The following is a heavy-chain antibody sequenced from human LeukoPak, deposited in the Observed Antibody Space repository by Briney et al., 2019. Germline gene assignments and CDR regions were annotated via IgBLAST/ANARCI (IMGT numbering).Heavy chain of an antibody. V-gene: IGHV4-34*01. CDR1: SGSFSGYY. CDR3: ASSGPKQYYYDSSSYYYRY. D-gene: IGHD3-22*01. Sequence: SETLSLTCAVYSGSFSGYYWSWIRQPPGKGLEWIGEINHSGSTNYNPSLKSRVTISVDTSKNQFSLKLSSVTAADTAVYYCASSGPKQYYYDSSSYYYRYWGQGTLVTVSS. CDR2: INHSGST. J-gene: IGHJ4*02.